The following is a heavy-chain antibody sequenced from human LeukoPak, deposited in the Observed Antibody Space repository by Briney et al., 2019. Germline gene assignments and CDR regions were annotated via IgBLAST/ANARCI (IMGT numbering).Heavy chain of an antibody. CDR2: INGDGSST. V-gene: IGHV3-74*01. D-gene: IGHD6-19*01. CDR3: TRQWHTPSDY. Sequence: GSLRLSCAASGFIFNNYWMHWVRQTPGEGPLWLSRINGDGSSTSYMHSVQGRFIISRDNAKNTLYLQMNSLRAEDTAVYYCTRQWHTPSDYWGQGTLVTVSS. CDR1: GFIFNNYW. J-gene: IGHJ4*02.